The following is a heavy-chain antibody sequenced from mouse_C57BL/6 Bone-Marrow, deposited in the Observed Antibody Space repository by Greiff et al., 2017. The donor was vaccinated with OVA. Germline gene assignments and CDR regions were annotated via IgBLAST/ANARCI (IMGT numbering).Heavy chain of an antibody. D-gene: IGHD2-1*01. CDR1: GYSITSGYY. CDR2: ISYDGSN. J-gene: IGHJ3*01. V-gene: IGHV3-6*01. Sequence: EVKLMESGPGLVKPSQSPSLTCSVTGYSITSGYYWNWLRQFPGNKLEWMGYISYDGSNNYNPSLKNRISITRAPSKNQLFLKLNSVTTEETAAYYWARDYGNYGAWFAYWGQGTLVTVSA. CDR3: ARDYGNYGAWFAY.